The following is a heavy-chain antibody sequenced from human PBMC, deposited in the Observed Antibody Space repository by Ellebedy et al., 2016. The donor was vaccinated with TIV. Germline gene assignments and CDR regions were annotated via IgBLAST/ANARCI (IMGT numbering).Heavy chain of an antibody. D-gene: IGHD3-9*01. CDR1: GGSISRDC. V-gene: IGHV4-59*12. CDR2: IYDSGRT. J-gene: IGHJ5*02. Sequence: SETLSLXCTVSGGSISRDCWSWIRQPPGKGLEWIGSIYDSGRTHYNPSLKSRVTISVDTSKNQFSLNLSSVTAADTAVYYCARFDGWFDPWGQGTLVTVSS. CDR3: ARFDGWFDP.